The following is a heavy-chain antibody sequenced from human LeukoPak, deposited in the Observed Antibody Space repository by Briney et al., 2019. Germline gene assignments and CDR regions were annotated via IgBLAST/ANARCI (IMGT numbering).Heavy chain of an antibody. V-gene: IGHV4-30-2*01. CDR1: GGSISSGGYS. Sequence: SETLSLTCAVSGGSISSGGYSWSWIRQPPGKGLEWIGYIYHSGSTYYNPSLKSRVTISVDRSKNQFSLKLSSVTAADTAVYYCASNYGDYVGWFDPWGQGTLVTVSS. CDR2: IYHSGST. D-gene: IGHD4-17*01. CDR3: ASNYGDYVGWFDP. J-gene: IGHJ5*02.